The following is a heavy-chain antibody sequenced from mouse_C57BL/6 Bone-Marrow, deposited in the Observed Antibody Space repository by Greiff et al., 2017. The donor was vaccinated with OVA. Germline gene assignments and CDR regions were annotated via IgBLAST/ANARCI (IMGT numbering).Heavy chain of an antibody. Sequence: EVKLMESGGGLVKPGGSLKLSCAASGFTFSSYAMSWVRQTPEKRLEWVATISDGGSYTYYPDNVKGRCTISRDNAKNNLYLQMDQLKSEDTAMYYCARDRGDYYGSSPYAMDYWGQGTSVTVSS. CDR3: ARDRGDYYGSSPYAMDY. J-gene: IGHJ4*01. CDR1: GFTFSSYA. CDR2: ISDGGSYT. V-gene: IGHV5-4*03. D-gene: IGHD1-1*01.